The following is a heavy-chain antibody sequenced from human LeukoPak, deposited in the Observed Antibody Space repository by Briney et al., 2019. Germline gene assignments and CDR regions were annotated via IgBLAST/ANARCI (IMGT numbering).Heavy chain of an antibody. J-gene: IGHJ5*02. CDR1: GFIFSTYG. Sequence: GRSLRLSCAASGFIFSTYGIHWVRQAPGKGLEWVAVISYDGSEKDYADSVKGRFTISRDNSKNTVYLQMNSLGAEDTAVYYCARDGVPLERRACWFDPWGQGTLVTVSS. CDR3: ARDGVPLERRACWFDP. D-gene: IGHD1-1*01. V-gene: IGHV3-33*05. CDR2: ISYDGSEK.